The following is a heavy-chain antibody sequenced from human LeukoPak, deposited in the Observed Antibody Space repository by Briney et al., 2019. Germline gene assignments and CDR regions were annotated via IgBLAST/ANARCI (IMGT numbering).Heavy chain of an antibody. CDR2: ISSDGGAI. CDR3: ARDYMWAIDI. D-gene: IGHD2-21*01. J-gene: IGHJ3*02. CDR1: EFTFSSYS. V-gene: IGHV3-48*01. Sequence: GGSLRLSCAASEFTFSSYSLNWVRQAPGKGLEWSSYISSDGGAIYYADSVKGRFTISRDNARDSLYLQMDSLRAEDTAVYYCARDYMWAIDIWGQGTMVTVSS.